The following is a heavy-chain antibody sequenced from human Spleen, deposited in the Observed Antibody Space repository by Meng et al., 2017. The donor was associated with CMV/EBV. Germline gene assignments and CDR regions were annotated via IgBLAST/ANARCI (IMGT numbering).Heavy chain of an antibody. D-gene: IGHD2-15*01. Sequence: EVQLVESGGGLVKPGGSLRLSCAASGFTFSSYSMNWVRQAPGKGLEWVSSISSSSSYIYYADSVKGRFTISRDNAKNSLYLQMNSLRAEDTAVYYCARYIVGGGGGWFDPWGQGTLVTVSS. CDR2: ISSSSSYI. CDR1: GFTFSSYS. J-gene: IGHJ5*02. CDR3: ARYIVGGGGGWFDP. V-gene: IGHV3-21*01.